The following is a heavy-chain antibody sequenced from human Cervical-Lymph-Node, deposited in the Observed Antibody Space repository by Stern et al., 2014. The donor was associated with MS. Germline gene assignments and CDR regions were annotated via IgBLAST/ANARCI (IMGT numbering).Heavy chain of an antibody. CDR1: GGSFSDYY. CDR3: ARGGSREYSYGYRVNWFDP. V-gene: IGHV4-34*01. CDR2: INHSGST. D-gene: IGHD5-18*01. Sequence: QVQLQQWGAGLLKPSETLSLTCAVYGGSFSDYYWSWIRQPPGKGLEWIGEINHSGSTDSNPSLKSRVTISVDTSKNQFSLNLNSVTAADTAVYYCARGGSREYSYGYRVNWFDPWGQGTLVTVSS. J-gene: IGHJ5*02.